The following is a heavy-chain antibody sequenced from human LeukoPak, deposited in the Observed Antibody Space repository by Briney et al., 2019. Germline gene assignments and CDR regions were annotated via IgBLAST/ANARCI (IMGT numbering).Heavy chain of an antibody. J-gene: IGHJ3*02. Sequence: GGSLRLSCAASGFTFSSYEMNWVRQAPGKGLDWVSGISDSGDNTHYADSVRGRFTISRDISKNTLFLQMNSLRAEDTAVYYCAKIQGWFNTAFQIGGQGTMVTVSS. CDR2: ISDSGDNT. CDR1: GFTFSSYE. V-gene: IGHV3-23*01. D-gene: IGHD6-19*01. CDR3: AKIQGWFNTAFQI.